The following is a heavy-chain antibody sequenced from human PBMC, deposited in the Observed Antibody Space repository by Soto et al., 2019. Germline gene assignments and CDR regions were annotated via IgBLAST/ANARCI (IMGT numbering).Heavy chain of an antibody. J-gene: IGHJ4*02. CDR1: GYNFSNYW. Sequence: ESLEISCQGSGYNFSNYWIGWVRQMPWKGLEWMGMIFPGQSDTKHSPSLQGQITMSVDKSDSSAYLQWRRLQASDTAMYYCAAGYSTGLDASDRWGQGTMVTVSA. D-gene: IGHD2-8*02. CDR3: AAGYSTGLDASDR. V-gene: IGHV5-51*01. CDR2: IFPGQSDT.